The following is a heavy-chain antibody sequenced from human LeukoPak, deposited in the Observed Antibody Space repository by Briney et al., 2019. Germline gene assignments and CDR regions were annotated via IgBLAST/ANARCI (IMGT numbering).Heavy chain of an antibody. V-gene: IGHV4-38-2*02. CDR1: GYFISSGYY. J-gene: IGHJ4*02. Sequence: PSETLSLTCTVSGYFISSGYYWGWIRQPPGKGLQWIGSIHHSGSTYYNPSLKSRVTISVDTSKNQFSLKLSSVTAADTAVYYCARHEDSAHDYWGQGTLVTVSS. CDR3: ARHEDSAHDY. CDR2: IHHSGST.